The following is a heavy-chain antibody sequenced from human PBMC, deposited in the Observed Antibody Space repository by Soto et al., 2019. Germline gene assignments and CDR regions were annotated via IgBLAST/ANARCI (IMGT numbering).Heavy chain of an antibody. CDR1: GFSFSDAW. Sequence: PGGSLRLSCAASGFSFSDAWMTWVRQAPGKRLEWVGRIKSQGEGGTTEYGAPVKGRFTISRDDSENTLHLQMNSLKTEDTAVYYCATFRSYSDSSGQGTLVTVA. J-gene: IGHJ4*02. V-gene: IGHV3-15*01. CDR2: IKSQGEGGTT. CDR3: ATFRSYSDS.